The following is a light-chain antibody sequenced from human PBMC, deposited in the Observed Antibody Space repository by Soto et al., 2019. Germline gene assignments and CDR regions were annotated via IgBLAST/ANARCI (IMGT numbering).Light chain of an antibody. Sequence: EIVLTQSPGTQSLSPGERATLSRRVSQSVSSNYLAWYQQNPGQAPRLLIYGASSRATGIPDRFSGSGSGTDFTLTISRLEPEDFAVYYCQQYGSSRWTFGQGTRVEIK. CDR2: GAS. CDR1: QSVSSNY. J-gene: IGKJ1*01. V-gene: IGKV3-20*01. CDR3: QQYGSSRWT.